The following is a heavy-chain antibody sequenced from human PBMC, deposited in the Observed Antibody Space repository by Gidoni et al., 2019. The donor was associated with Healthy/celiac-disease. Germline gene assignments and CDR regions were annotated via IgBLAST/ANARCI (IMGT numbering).Heavy chain of an antibody. CDR1: GGSISSSSYY. CDR2: IYYSGST. CDR3: ARRGIAAAGRREVTDY. Sequence: QLQLQESGPGLVKPSETLSLTCTVSGGSISSSSYYWGWIRQPPGKGLEWIGSIYYSGSTYYNPSLKSRVTISVDTSKNQFSLKLSSVTAADTAVYYCARRGIAAAGRREVTDYWGQGTLVTVSS. V-gene: IGHV4-39*01. D-gene: IGHD6-13*01. J-gene: IGHJ4*02.